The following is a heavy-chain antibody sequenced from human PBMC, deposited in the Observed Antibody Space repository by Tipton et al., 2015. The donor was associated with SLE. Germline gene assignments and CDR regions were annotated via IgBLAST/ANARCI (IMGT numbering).Heavy chain of an antibody. J-gene: IGHJ4*02. D-gene: IGHD7-27*01. Sequence: SLRLSCAASGFTFSNYAMNWVRQAPGKGLEWVGRIREKRDRYTTEYAASVKGRFTISRDDSKNSLYLLMNSLKTEDTAVYYCARGANWGSYFDDWGQGTLVTVSS. V-gene: IGHV3-72*01. CDR2: IREKRDRYTT. CDR1: GFTFSNYA. CDR3: ARGANWGSYFDD.